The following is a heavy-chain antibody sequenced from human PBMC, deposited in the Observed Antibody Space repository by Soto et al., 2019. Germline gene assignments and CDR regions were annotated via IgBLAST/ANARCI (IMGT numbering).Heavy chain of an antibody. Sequence: SETLSLTCTVSGGSISSGDYYWSWIRQPPGKGLEGIGYIYYSGSTYYNPSLKSRVTISVDTSKNQFSLKLSSVTAADTAVYYCARGYYDFWSGYLRWFDPWGQGTLVTVSS. V-gene: IGHV4-30-4*01. CDR3: ARGYYDFWSGYLRWFDP. CDR2: IYYSGST. J-gene: IGHJ5*02. CDR1: GGSISSGDYY. D-gene: IGHD3-3*01.